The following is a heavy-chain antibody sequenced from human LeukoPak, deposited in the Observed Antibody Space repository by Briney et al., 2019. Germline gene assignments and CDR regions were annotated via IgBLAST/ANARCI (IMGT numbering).Heavy chain of an antibody. CDR3: ARAKLGYCSSTSCYTYYYYYGMDV. J-gene: IGHJ6*02. Sequence: GASVKVSCKASGGTFSSYAISWVRRAPGQGLEWMGRIIPILGIANYAQKFQGRVTITADKSTSTAYMELSSLRSEDTAVYYCARAKLGYCSSTSCYTYYYYYGMDVWGQGTTVTVSS. CDR1: GGTFSSYA. V-gene: IGHV1-69*04. CDR2: IIPILGIA. D-gene: IGHD2-2*02.